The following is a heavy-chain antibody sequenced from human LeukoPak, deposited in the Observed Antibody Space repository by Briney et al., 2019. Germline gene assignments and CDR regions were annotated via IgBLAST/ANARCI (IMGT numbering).Heavy chain of an antibody. D-gene: IGHD1-26*01. CDR1: GFTFSSYA. CDR3: AQSTIVGVLGYFAY. CDR2: ISGSGGST. J-gene: IGHJ4*02. V-gene: IGHV3-23*01. Sequence: PGGSLRLSCAASGFTFSSYAMSWVRQAPGKGLEWVSAISGSGGSTYYADSVKGRFTISRDNSQNTLYLQMNSLRVEDTAVYYCAQSTIVGVLGYFAYWGQGTLVTVSS.